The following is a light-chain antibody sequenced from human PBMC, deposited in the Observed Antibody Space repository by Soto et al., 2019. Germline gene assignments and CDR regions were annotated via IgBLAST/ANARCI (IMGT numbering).Light chain of an antibody. J-gene: IGLJ2*01. CDR2: ANS. Sequence: QSVLTQPPSVSGDPGQRVTISCTGSSSNIGAGYDVHWYQQLPGTAPKLLIYANSNRPSGVPDRFSGSKSGTSASLAITGLQAEDEADYYCQSYDSSLSGVVFGGGTKLTVL. V-gene: IGLV1-40*01. CDR3: QSYDSSLSGVV. CDR1: SSNIGAGYD.